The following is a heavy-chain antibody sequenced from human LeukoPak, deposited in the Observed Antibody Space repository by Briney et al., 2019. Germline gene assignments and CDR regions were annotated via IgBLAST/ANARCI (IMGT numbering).Heavy chain of an antibody. V-gene: IGHV3-21*01. CDR3: AREELLWFRELLSKGNWFDP. CDR2: ISSSSSYI. D-gene: IGHD3-10*01. CDR1: GFTFSSYS. Sequence: PGGSLRLSCAASGFTFSSYSMNWVRQAPGKGLEWVSSISSSSSYIYYADSVKGRFTISRDNAKNSLYLQMNSLRAEDTAVYYCAREELLWFRELLSKGNWFDPWGQGTLVTDS. J-gene: IGHJ5*02.